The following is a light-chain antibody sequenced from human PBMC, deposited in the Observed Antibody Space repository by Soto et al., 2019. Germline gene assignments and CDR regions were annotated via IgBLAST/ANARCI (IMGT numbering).Light chain of an antibody. CDR2: TAS. Sequence: DIQMTQSPSTLSGSVGDRVTITCRASQTISSWLAWYQQKPGKAPELLIYTASNLQSGVPSRFSGSGSGTDFALTISSLQPEDSAVYYCQQSHSSPLSFGGGTKV. CDR1: QTISSW. J-gene: IGKJ4*01. V-gene: IGKV1-5*01. CDR3: QQSHSSPLS.